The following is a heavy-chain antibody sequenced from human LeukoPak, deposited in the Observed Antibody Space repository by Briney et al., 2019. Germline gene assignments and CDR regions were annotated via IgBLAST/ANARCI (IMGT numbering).Heavy chain of an antibody. Sequence: ASVKVSCKASGGTGSSYTMNWIRQAPGQGLEWMGWINPNSGGTNYAQKFQGRVTMTRDTSISTAYMELSRLRSDDTAVYYCARDGTIFGVVQTIDYWGQGTLVTVSS. CDR2: INPNSGGT. D-gene: IGHD3-3*01. J-gene: IGHJ4*02. V-gene: IGHV1-2*02. CDR3: ARDGTIFGVVQTIDY. CDR1: GGTGSSYT.